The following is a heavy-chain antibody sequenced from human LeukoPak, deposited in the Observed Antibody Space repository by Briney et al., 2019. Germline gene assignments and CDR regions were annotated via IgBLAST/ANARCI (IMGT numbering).Heavy chain of an antibody. CDR3: AKGAWLDD. J-gene: IGHJ4*02. CDR1: GFSFSTYD. Sequence: GGSLRLSCAASGFSFSTYDMSWVRQAPGKGLECASYISGSAGGSAYYADAVKGRFTISRDNSKSTLYPQMSSLRAEDTAFYYCAKGAWLDDWGQGALVTVSS. V-gene: IGHV3-23*01. CDR2: ISGSAGGSA.